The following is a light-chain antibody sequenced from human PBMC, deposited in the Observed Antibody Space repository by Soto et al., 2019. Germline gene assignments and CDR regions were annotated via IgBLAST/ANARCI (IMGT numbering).Light chain of an antibody. CDR2: EVS. J-gene: IGLJ1*01. CDR1: SSDVGSYNL. V-gene: IGLV2-23*02. CDR3: CSYAGSPFV. Sequence: QSALTQPASVSGSPGQSITISCTGTSSDVGSYNLVSWYQQHPGKAPKLMIYEVSKRPSGVSNRFSGSKSGNTASLTISGLQAEDEADYYCCSYAGSPFVFGTGTTVTVL.